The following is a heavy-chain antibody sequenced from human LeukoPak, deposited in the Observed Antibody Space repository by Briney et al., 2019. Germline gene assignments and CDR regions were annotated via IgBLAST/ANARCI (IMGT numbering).Heavy chain of an antibody. V-gene: IGHV1-46*01. CDR2: INPSGGST. CDR1: GYTFTSYY. J-gene: IGHJ4*02. Sequence: ASVKVSCKASGYTFTSYYMHWVRQAPGQGLEWMGIINPSGGSTSYAQKFQGRVTMTRDMSTSTVYMELSSLRSEDTAVYYCASGYYDILTGHYTYFDYWGQGTLVTVSS. D-gene: IGHD3-9*01. CDR3: ASGYYDILTGHYTYFDY.